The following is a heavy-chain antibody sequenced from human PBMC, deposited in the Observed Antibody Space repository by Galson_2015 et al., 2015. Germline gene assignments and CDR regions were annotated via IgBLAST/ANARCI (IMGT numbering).Heavy chain of an antibody. CDR1: GYTFTSYA. CDR2: MNPNSGNT. D-gene: IGHD6-13*01. V-gene: IGHV1-8*01. J-gene: IGHJ5*02. CDR3: ARDPGYSRTNWFDP. Sequence: SCKASGYTFTSYALNWVRQAIGPGLAWMGWMNPNSGNTGYAQKFQGRVTMTRNTSISTAYMELSSLRSEDTAVYYCARDPGYSRTNWFDPWGQGTLVTVSS.